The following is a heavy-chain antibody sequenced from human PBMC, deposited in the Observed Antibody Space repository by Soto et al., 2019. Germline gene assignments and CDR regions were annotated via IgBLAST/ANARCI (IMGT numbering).Heavy chain of an antibody. D-gene: IGHD3-10*01. V-gene: IGHV3-21*01. CDR2: IGTSGSYI. CDR3: GRGWVFMVFDF. J-gene: IGHJ4*02. Sequence: GGSLRLSCAVSGFIFSRYSMNWVRQAPGKGLEWVSSIGTSGSYIYDTDSVKGRFTISRDNTKDSLYLQMNRLRAEDTAIYYGGRGWVFMVFDFWGRGTPVTVSS. CDR1: GFIFSRYS.